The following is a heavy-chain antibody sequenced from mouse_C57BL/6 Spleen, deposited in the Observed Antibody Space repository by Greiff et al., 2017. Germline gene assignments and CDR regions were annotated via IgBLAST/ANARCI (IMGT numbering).Heavy chain of an antibody. Sequence: VQLQQPGTELVKPGASVKLSCKASGYTFTSYWMHWVKQRPGQGLEWIGNINPSDGGTNYNEKFKSKATLTVDKSSSTAYMQLSSLTSEDSAVYDCARRGYGYDGFDYWGQGTTLTVSS. CDR1: GYTFTSYW. V-gene: IGHV1-53*01. CDR2: INPSDGGT. D-gene: IGHD2-2*01. J-gene: IGHJ2*01. CDR3: ARRGYGYDGFDY.